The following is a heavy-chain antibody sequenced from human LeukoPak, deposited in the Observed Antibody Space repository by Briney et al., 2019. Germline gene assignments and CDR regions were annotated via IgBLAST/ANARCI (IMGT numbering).Heavy chain of an antibody. J-gene: IGHJ5*02. CDR1: GFTFSSYA. D-gene: IGHD6-13*01. CDR3: AKVYHRQQLAPYFDP. V-gene: IGHV3-23*01. CDR2: ISGSGGST. Sequence: PGGSLRLSCAASGFTFSSYAMSWVRQAPGKGLEWVSAISGSGGSTYYADSVKGRFTISRDNSKNTLYLQMNSLRAEDTAVYYCAKVYHRQQLAPYFDPWGQGTLVTVSS.